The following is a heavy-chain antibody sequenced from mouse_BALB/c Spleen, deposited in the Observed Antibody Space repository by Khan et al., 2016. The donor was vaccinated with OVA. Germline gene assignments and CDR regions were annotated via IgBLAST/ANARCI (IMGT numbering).Heavy chain of an antibody. CDR1: GFTFSNFG. V-gene: IGHV5-17*02. CDR3: AISVLDGYCFDQ. CDR2: ISGDSSTI. J-gene: IGHJ2*01. Sequence: EVELVESGGGLVQPGGSRKLSCVASGFTFSNFGMHWVRQAPEKGLEWVAYISGDSSTIYYTDTVKGRFTISRDNPKNTLFLQLTSLGSDDMAMYYCAISVLDGYCFDQWGQGTTLTVSS.